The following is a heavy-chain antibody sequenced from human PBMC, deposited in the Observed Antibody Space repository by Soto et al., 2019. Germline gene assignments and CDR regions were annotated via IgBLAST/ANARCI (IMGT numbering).Heavy chain of an antibody. J-gene: IGHJ4*02. CDR3: VKSRGGNNFDFFD. D-gene: IGHD5-12*01. CDR1: GFTFSSYS. V-gene: IGHV3-64D*06. CDR2: IRGNGDPP. Sequence: GGSLILSCSASGFTFSSYSMHWVRQSPGKGLEYVSGIRGNGDPPFYADSVKGRFTIYRDNYKNTLYLQMSSLSADETAVYYCVKSRGGNNFDFFDWGQGAPVTVSS.